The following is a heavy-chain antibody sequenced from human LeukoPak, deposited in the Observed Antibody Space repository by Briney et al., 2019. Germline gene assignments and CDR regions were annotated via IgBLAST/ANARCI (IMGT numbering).Heavy chain of an antibody. CDR2: MNPNSGNT. D-gene: IGHD6-19*01. J-gene: IGHJ5*02. V-gene: IGHV1-8*01. Sequence: GASVKVSCKASGFTFTSYDINWVRQATGQGLEWMGWMNPNSGNTGYAQKFQGRVTMTRNTSISTAYMELSSLRSEDTAVYYCAKTSGYSSGWYNWFDPWGQGTLVTVSS. CDR3: AKTSGYSSGWYNWFDP. CDR1: GFTFTSYD.